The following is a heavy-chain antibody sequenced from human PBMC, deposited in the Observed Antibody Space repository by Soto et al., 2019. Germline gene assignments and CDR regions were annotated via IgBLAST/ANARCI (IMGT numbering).Heavy chain of an antibody. D-gene: IGHD3-3*01. CDR3: AGMSFTVFGEVIDNFYFYGMDV. CDR1: GGSISRYY. Sequence: SETLSLTCNVSGGSISRYYWTWIRQPPGKGLEWIGYLYNTGSTNYNPSLKSRVTISLDTSKNQFFLNLSSVTAADTAVYYCAGMSFTVFGEVIDNFYFYGMDVWGQGTTVTVSS. V-gene: IGHV4-59*03. CDR2: LYNTGST. J-gene: IGHJ6*02.